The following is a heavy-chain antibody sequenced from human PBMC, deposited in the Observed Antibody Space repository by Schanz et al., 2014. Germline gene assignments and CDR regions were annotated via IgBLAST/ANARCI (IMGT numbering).Heavy chain of an antibody. Sequence: QVQLVQSGAEVKKPGASVRVSCKTSGYMFTRYYLNWVRQAPGQGLEWMGMIHPSDGRSTYAQKFQGRVSMTRDTSTNTVYMDLSSLRSEDTAVYYCARGFLASGGKTFDCWGQGTLVTVSS. D-gene: IGHD1-26*01. CDR3: ARGFLASGGKTFDC. V-gene: IGHV1-46*01. CDR2: IHPSDGRS. CDR1: GYMFTRYY. J-gene: IGHJ4*02.